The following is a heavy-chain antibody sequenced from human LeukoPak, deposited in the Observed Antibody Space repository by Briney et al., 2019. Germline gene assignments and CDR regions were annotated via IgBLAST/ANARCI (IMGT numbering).Heavy chain of an antibody. J-gene: IGHJ3*02. CDR3: AREGTHDAFDI. Sequence: GGSLRLSCAASAFTFSSYWMSWVRQAPGKGLEWVANIKQDGSEKYYVDSVKGRFTISRDNAKNSLYLQMNSLRAEDTAVYYCAREGTHDAFDIWGQGTMVTVSS. CDR1: AFTFSSYW. V-gene: IGHV3-7*01. CDR2: IKQDGSEK. D-gene: IGHD1-1*01.